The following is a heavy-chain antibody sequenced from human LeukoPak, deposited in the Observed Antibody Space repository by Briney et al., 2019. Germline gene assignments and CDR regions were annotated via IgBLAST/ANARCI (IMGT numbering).Heavy chain of an antibody. CDR1: GASIMGSY. CDR3: TGHAAVPVIGHGMGV. V-gene: IGHV4-59*08. Sequence: SETLSLTCSVSGASIMGSYWSWIRQPPGKGPEWIGYIYYTGMTKCSPSLKSRVTISIDMSKSQFSLKLTSVTAADTAVYYCTGHAAVPVIGHGMGVWGQGTAVTVSS. J-gene: IGHJ6*02. D-gene: IGHD3-10*01. CDR2: IYYTGMT.